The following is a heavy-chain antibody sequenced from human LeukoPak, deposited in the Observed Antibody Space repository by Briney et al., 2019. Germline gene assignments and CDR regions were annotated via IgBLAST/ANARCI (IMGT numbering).Heavy chain of an antibody. V-gene: IGHV4-34*01. CDR2: INHSGST. CDR1: GGSFSGYY. J-gene: IGHJ4*02. CDR3: ARDHGQWLRLRY. Sequence: TSETLSLTCAVYGGSFSGYYWSWIRQPPGKGLEWMGEINHSGSTNYHPSLKSRVTISVATSKNQFSLKLRSVTAADTAFYYCARDHGQWLRLRYWGQGTLVTVSS. D-gene: IGHD5-12*01.